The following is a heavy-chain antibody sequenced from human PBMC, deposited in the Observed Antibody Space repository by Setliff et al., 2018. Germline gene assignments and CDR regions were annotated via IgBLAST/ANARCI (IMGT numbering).Heavy chain of an antibody. CDR2: IDPKSGRT. CDR3: AKQADLAFDY. V-gene: IGHV1-2*02. CDR1: GYPFVGYY. J-gene: IGHJ4*02. Sequence: ASVKVSCKASGYPFVGYYIYWMRQAPGQGLEWMGWIDPKSGRTKYAVKFQGRVTMTRDTSITTIYMELSSLTSDDTAIYYCAKQADLAFDYWGQGTQVTVSS.